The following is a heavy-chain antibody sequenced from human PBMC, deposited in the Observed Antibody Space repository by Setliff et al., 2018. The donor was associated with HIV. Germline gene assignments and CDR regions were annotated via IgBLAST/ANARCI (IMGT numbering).Heavy chain of an antibody. CDR2: LYSGGGI. J-gene: IGHJ3*02. CDR1: GGSITTTDYY. Sequence: SETLSLTCTVSGGSITTTDYYWTWIRQSPGKGLEWIGSLYSGGGIYRNPSLKSRVIIFVDTSKNQFSLELTSVTAADTAVYYCARPLTTSFNFWGDAFAIWGQGTMVTVSS. V-gene: IGHV4-39*01. D-gene: IGHD3-3*01. CDR3: ARPLTTSFNFWGDAFAI.